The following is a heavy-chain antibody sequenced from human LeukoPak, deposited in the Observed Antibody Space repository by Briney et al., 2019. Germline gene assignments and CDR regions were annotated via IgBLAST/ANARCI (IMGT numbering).Heavy chain of an antibody. CDR2: IYHSGST. J-gene: IGHJ4*02. CDR1: GGSISSGGYS. Sequence: SETLSLTCAVSGGSISSGGYSWSWIRQPPGKGLEWIGYIYHSGSTYYNPSLKSRVTISVDTSKNQFSLKLSSVTAADTAVYYCARGVTTSGLFDYWGQGTLVTVSS. D-gene: IGHD4-17*01. CDR3: ARGVTTSGLFDY. V-gene: IGHV4-30-2*05.